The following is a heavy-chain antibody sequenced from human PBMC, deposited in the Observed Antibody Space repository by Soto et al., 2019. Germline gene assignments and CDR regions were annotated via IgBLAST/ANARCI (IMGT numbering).Heavy chain of an antibody. Sequence: QVQLVQSGAEVKKPGSSVKVSCKTSGVTFSSYVINWVRQAPGQGLEWMGGIIPIFDTTNYAQKFQGRVTITADEATSXAYMELSSLRSEDTAVYYCGRDEGLYGSGRHPFDYWGQGTLVTVSS. CDR2: IIPIFDTT. J-gene: IGHJ4*02. CDR3: GRDEGLYGSGRHPFDY. D-gene: IGHD3-10*01. CDR1: GVTFSSYV. V-gene: IGHV1-69*12.